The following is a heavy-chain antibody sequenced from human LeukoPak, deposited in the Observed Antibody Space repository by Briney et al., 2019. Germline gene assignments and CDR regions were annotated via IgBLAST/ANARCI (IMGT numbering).Heavy chain of an antibody. CDR3: ARAEGSGWYEAYDY. J-gene: IGHJ4*02. V-gene: IGHV1-18*04. CDR2: IGIYNGNT. Sequence: ASVKVSCKASGYTFTSYGISWVRQAPGQGLEWMGWIGIYNGNTNYAGKIQGRVTMTTDTSTDTAFMELRSLRSDDTAMYYCARAEGSGWYEAYDYWGQGTLVTVSS. CDR1: GYTFTSYG. D-gene: IGHD6-19*01.